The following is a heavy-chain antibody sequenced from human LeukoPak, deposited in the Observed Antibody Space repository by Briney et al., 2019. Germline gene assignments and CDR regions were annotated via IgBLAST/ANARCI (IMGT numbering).Heavy chain of an antibody. D-gene: IGHD2-15*01. CDR3: ASGGCSGGSCYQAPFDY. CDR1: GYTFTSYY. Sequence: ASVKVSCKASGYTFTSYYMHWVRQAPGQGLEWMGWISAYNGNTNYAQKLQGRVTMTTDTSTSTAYMELSSLRSEDTAVYYCASGGCSGGSCYQAPFDYWGQGTLVTVSS. J-gene: IGHJ4*02. V-gene: IGHV1-18*04. CDR2: ISAYNGNT.